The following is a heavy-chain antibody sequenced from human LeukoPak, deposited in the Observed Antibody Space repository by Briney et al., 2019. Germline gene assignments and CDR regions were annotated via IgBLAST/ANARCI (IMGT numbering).Heavy chain of an antibody. V-gene: IGHV3-74*03. CDR3: ATVFKGSSLQDY. J-gene: IGHJ4*02. CDR1: GFTITNNL. D-gene: IGHD3-10*01. Sequence: GGSLRLSCTVSGFTITNNLMYWVRQAPGRGLVWVSRIKMDERSAVYADSVKGRFIISRDNAKNTVYLQMNSLRADDTAVYYCATVFKGSSLQDYWGQGTLVSVSS. CDR2: IKMDERSA.